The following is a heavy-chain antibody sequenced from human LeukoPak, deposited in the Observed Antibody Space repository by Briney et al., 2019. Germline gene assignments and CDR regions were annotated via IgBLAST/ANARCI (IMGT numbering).Heavy chain of an antibody. J-gene: IGHJ4*02. V-gene: IGHV3-21*01. CDR2: ITNSSRYT. CDR3: ARSYEGSCFSD. Sequence: GGSLRLSCAASGFIFSNYIMNWVRQAPGKGLEWVSSITNSSRYTYYADSVKGRFTISRDNAKNSLYLQMNSLRAEDTAVYYCARSYEGSCFSDWGQGTLVTVSS. CDR1: GFIFSNYI. D-gene: IGHD3-10*01.